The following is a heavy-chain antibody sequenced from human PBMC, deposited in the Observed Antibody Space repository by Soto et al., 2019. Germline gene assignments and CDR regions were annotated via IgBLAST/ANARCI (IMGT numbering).Heavy chain of an antibody. CDR1: GFTFSGYS. V-gene: IGHV3-23*01. J-gene: IGHJ4*02. Sequence: GGSLRLSCAASGFTFSGYSMSWVRQAPGKGLEWVSGFSTGGDGVTTYYADSLKGRDTISRDNSKNTLCLQMNSLRVENTAIXYCAKKVNSGSGSQYFDYWDQGTLVTVS. CDR2: FSTGGDGVTT. CDR3: AKKVNSGSGSQYFDY. D-gene: IGHD3-10*01.